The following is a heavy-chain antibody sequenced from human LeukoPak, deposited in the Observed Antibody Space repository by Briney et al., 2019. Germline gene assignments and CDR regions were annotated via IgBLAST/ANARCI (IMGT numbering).Heavy chain of an antibody. CDR3: AREMRWLGFDY. Sequence: GGSLRLSCAASGFTFSSYGMHWVRQAPGKGLEWVDDGSNKYYADSVKGRFTISRDNSKNTLYLQMNSLGAEDTAVYYCAREMRWLGFDYWGQGTLVTVSS. J-gene: IGHJ4*02. D-gene: IGHD6-19*01. CDR1: GFTFSSYG. CDR2: DGSNK. V-gene: IGHV3-33*01.